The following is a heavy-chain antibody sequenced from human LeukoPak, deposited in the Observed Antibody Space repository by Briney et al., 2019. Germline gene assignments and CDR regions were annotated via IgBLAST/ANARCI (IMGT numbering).Heavy chain of an antibody. V-gene: IGHV3-7*03. CDR3: ARGPPTTYFDWEFDY. Sequence: GGSLRLSCAASGFTFSSYWMSWVRQAPGKGLEWVANIKQDGSEKYYVDSVKGRFTISRDNAKNSLYLQMSSLRAEDTAVYYCARGPPTTYFDWEFDYWGQGTLVTVSS. D-gene: IGHD3-9*01. CDR1: GFTFSSYW. CDR2: IKQDGSEK. J-gene: IGHJ4*02.